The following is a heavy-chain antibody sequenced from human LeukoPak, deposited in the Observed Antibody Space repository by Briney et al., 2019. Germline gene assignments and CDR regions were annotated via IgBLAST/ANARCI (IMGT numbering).Heavy chain of an antibody. CDR1: GFTFSTYA. CDR3: AKRDTAMAYYYGMDV. V-gene: IGHV3-23*01. D-gene: IGHD5-18*01. Sequence: GSLRLSCAASGFTFSTYAMSWVRQAPGKGLEWVSAISGSGGSTDYADFVKGRFTISRDNSKNTLYLQMNSLRAEDTAVYYCAKRDTAMAYYYGMDVWGQGTTVTVSS. J-gene: IGHJ6*02. CDR2: ISGSGGST.